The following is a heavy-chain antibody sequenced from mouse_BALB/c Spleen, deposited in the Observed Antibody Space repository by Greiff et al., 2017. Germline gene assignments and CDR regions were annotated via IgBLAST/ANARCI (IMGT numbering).Heavy chain of an antibody. J-gene: IGHJ4*01. D-gene: IGHD2-1*01. Sequence: VQVVESGPGLVQPSQSLSITCTVSGFSLTSYGVHWVRQSPGKGLEWLGVIWSGGSTDYNAAFISRLSISKDNSKSQVFFKMNSLQANDTAIYYCARNDGNYYAMDYWGQGTSVTVSS. CDR2: IWSGGST. CDR1: GFSLTSYG. CDR3: ARNDGNYYAMDY. V-gene: IGHV2-2*02.